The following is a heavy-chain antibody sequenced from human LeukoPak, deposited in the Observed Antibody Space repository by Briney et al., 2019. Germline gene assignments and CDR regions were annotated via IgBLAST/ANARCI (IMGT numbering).Heavy chain of an antibody. J-gene: IGHJ4*02. CDR2: IYSDNT. CDR3: ARRAGAYSHPYDY. Sequence: QSGGSLRLSCTVSGFTVSSNSMSWVRQAPGKGLEWVSFIYSDNTHYSDSVKGRFTISRDNSKNTLYLQMNSLRAEDTAVYYCARRAGAYSHPYDYWRQGTLVTVSS. CDR1: GFTVSSNS. D-gene: IGHD4/OR15-4a*01. V-gene: IGHV3-53*01.